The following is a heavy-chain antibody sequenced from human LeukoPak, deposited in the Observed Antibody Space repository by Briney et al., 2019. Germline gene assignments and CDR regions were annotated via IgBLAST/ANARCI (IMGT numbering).Heavy chain of an antibody. D-gene: IGHD3-9*01. V-gene: IGHV4-31*03. CDR1: GGSISSGGYY. CDR2: IYYSGST. J-gene: IGHJ4*02. Sequence: KPSETLSLTCTVSGGSISSGGYYWSWIRQHPGKGLEWIGYIYYSGSTYYNPSLKSRVTISVDTSKNQFSLKLSSVTAADTAVYYCARGGRYFDWLLPYYFDYWGQGTLVTVSS. CDR3: ARGGRYFDWLLPYYFDY.